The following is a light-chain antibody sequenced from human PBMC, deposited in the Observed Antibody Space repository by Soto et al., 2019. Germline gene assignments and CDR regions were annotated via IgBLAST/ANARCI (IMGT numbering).Light chain of an antibody. CDR3: QQRSNWPT. CDR1: QSVSSY. CDR2: DAS. J-gene: IGKJ1*01. Sequence: EILLTQSPATLSLSPGERATLSCRASQSVSSYLAWYQQKPGQAPRLLIYDASNRATGIPARFSGSGSGTDSTLTISSLEPEDFAHYYCQQRSNWPTFGQGTKVEIK. V-gene: IGKV3-11*01.